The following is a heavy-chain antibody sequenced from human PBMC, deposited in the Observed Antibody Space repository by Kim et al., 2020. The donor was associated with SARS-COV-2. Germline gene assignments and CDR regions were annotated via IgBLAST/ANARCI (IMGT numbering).Heavy chain of an antibody. CDR2: IYTSGST. CDR1: GGSISSYY. Sequence: SETLSLTCTVSGGSISSYYWSWIRQPAGKGLEWIGRIYTSGSTNYNPSLKSRVTMSVDTSKNQFSLKLSSVTAADTAVYYCATYSSGWYSPYYYGMDVWGQGTTVTVSS. J-gene: IGHJ6*02. CDR3: ATYSSGWYSPYYYGMDV. D-gene: IGHD6-19*01. V-gene: IGHV4-4*07.